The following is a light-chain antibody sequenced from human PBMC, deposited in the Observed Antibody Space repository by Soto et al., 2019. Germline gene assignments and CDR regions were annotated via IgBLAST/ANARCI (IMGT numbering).Light chain of an antibody. CDR2: GAS. CDR3: QQCGSSPWT. J-gene: IGKJ1*01. V-gene: IGKV3-20*01. Sequence: EIVLTQSPGTLSLSSGERATLSCRASQSVSSNYLAWYQQKPGQAPRPLIYGASSRATGIPDRFSGSGAGTDFTLTISRLESEDFAVYYCQQCGSSPWTFGQGTKVDIK. CDR1: QSVSSNY.